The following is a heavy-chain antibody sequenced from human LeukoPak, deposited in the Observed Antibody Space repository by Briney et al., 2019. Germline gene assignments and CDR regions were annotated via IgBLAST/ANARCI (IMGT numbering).Heavy chain of an antibody. J-gene: IGHJ3*02. CDR3: ARDFWSGSAFDI. CDR1: GGSISSYF. Sequence: PSETLSLTCTVSGGSISSYFWNWIRQPPGTGLEWIGYIYYGGSTNYNPSLNSRVTISVDTSKNQFSLKLSSVTAADTAVYYCARDFWSGSAFDIWGQGTMVTVSS. D-gene: IGHD3-3*01. V-gene: IGHV4-59*12. CDR2: IYYGGST.